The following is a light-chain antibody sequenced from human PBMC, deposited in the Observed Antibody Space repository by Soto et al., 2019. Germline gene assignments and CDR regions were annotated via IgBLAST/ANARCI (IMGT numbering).Light chain of an antibody. CDR3: MQGTHWPWT. Sequence: DAVLTQSPLSLPVTLGQPATISCRSSQSLVYSDGNTYLNWFQQRPGQSPRRLIYKVSHRYSGVPDRFSGSWSGTDFTLEISRVEAEDVGVYYCMQGTHWPWTFGQGTKVEVK. V-gene: IGKV2-30*01. CDR2: KVS. CDR1: QSLVYSDGNTY. J-gene: IGKJ1*01.